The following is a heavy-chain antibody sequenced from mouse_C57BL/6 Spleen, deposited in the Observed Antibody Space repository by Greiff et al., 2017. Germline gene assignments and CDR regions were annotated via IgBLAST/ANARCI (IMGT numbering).Heavy chain of an antibody. CDR3: ARIYYGSSYFDY. Sequence: QVQLQQPGAELVMPGASVKLSCKASGYTFTSYWMHWVKQRPGQGLEWIGEIDPSDSYTNYNQKFKGKSTLTVDKSSSTAYMQLSSLTSEDSAVYYCARIYYGSSYFDYWGQGTTRTVSS. V-gene: IGHV1-69*01. CDR2: IDPSDSYT. D-gene: IGHD1-1*01. CDR1: GYTFTSYW. J-gene: IGHJ2*01.